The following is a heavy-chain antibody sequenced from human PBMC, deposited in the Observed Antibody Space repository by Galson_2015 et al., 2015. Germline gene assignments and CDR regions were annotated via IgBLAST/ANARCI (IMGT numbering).Heavy chain of an antibody. J-gene: IGHJ4*02. CDR2: IWYDGSNK. CDR3: ARVHVEWELLSSYYFDY. V-gene: IGHV3-33*08. Sequence: SLRLSCAASGFTFNDYSMNWVRQAPGKGLEWVAVIWYDGSNKYYADSVKGRFTISRDNSKNTLYLQMNSLRAEDTAVYYCARVHVEWELLSSYYFDYWGQGTLVTVSS. CDR1: GFTFNDYS. D-gene: IGHD1-26*01.